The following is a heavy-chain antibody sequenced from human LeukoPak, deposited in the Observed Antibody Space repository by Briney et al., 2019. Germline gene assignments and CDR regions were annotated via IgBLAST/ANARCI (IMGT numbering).Heavy chain of an antibody. D-gene: IGHD3-22*01. Sequence: ASAKVSCKASGYTFTGYYMHWVRQAPGQGLEGMGRINPNSGGTNYAQKFQGRVTMTRDTSISTAYMELSRLRSDDTAVYYCARDRFAGPTYYDSSGYLYYYYGMDVWGQGTTVTVSS. J-gene: IGHJ6*02. CDR3: ARDRFAGPTYYDSSGYLYYYYGMDV. CDR2: INPNSGGT. CDR1: GYTFTGYY. V-gene: IGHV1-2*06.